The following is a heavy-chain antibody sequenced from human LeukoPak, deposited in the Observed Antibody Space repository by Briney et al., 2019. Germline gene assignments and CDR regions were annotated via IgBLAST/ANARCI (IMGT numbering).Heavy chain of an antibody. CDR1: GFMFSSYW. D-gene: IGHD3-10*01. Sequence: GSLRLSCAASGFMFSSYWMSWVRQPPGKGLEWIGEINHSGSTNYNPSLKSRVTISVDTSKNQFSLKLSSVTAADTAVYYCARTRYYYNSRSYGAPYYFDYWGQGTLVTVSS. J-gene: IGHJ4*02. V-gene: IGHV4-34*01. CDR3: ARTRYYYNSRSYGAPYYFDY. CDR2: INHSGST.